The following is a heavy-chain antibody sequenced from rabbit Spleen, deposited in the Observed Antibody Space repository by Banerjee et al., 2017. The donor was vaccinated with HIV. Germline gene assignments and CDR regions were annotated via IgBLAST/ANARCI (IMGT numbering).Heavy chain of an antibody. CDR1: GFSFSSSDY. Sequence: LEESGGGLVQPEGSLALTCKASGFSFSSSDYICWVRQAPGKGLEWIACIDTGSRDFTYYASWAKGRFTISKTSSTTVTLQMTSLTAADTATYFCARGSGSSFSTYGMDLWGPGTLVTVS. CDR2: IDTGSRDFT. CDR3: ARGSGSSFSTYGMDL. V-gene: IGHV1S45*01. J-gene: IGHJ6*01. D-gene: IGHD8-1*01.